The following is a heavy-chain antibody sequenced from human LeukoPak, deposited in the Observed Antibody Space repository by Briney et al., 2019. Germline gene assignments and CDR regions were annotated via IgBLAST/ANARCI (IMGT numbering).Heavy chain of an antibody. V-gene: IGHV3-48*01. CDR3: ARVNYGDYLPSFDY. CDR2: VSISSGII. CDR1: GFTFSSYS. J-gene: IGHJ4*02. Sequence: GGSLRLSCAASGFTFSSYSMNWVRQAPGKGLEWVSYVSISSGIIYYADSVKGRFTISRDNAKNSLYLQMNSLRAEDTAMYYCARVNYGDYLPSFDYWGQGTLVTVSS. D-gene: IGHD4-17*01.